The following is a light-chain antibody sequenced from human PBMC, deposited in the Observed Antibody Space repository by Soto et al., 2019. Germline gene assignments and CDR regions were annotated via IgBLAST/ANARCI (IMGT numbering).Light chain of an antibody. CDR1: NIGSKS. Sequence: SYELTQPPSVAVAPGETASLTFGGNNIGSKSVHWYQQKPGQAPVLVIYYDNDRPSGIPVRFSGSNSGNTATLTISRVEAGDEADYYCQVWDTGSDHLVFGGGTKLTVL. CDR3: QVWDTGSDHLV. J-gene: IGLJ2*01. CDR2: YDN. V-gene: IGLV3-21*04.